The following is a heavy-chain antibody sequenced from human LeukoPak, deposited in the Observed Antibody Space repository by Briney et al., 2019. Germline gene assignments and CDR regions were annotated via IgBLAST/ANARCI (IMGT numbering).Heavy chain of an antibody. J-gene: IGHJ3*02. CDR3: VRVASGGDLGDAFDI. CDR2: IKLDGSEK. CDR1: RFTFSRYW. Sequence: PGGSLRLSCAASRFTFSRYWMTWVRQAPEKGLEWVASIKLDGSEKYYVDSVKGRFTISRENANNSLYLQMNSLRPGDTGVYHCVRVASGGDLGDAFDIWGQGTKVTVSS. D-gene: IGHD1-26*01. V-gene: IGHV3-7*01.